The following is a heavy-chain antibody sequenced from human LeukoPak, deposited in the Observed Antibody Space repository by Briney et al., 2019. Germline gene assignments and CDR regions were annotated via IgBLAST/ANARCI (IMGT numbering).Heavy chain of an antibody. D-gene: IGHD6-19*01. CDR1: GGTFSSYA. Sequence: GASVKVSCKASGGTFSSYAISWVRQAPGQGLEWMGGIIPIFGTANYAQKFQGRVTTTADKSTSTAYMELSSLRSEDTAVYYCARDMGIAVAGNYGMDVWGQGTTVTVSS. CDR3: ARDMGIAVAGNYGMDV. CDR2: IIPIFGTA. V-gene: IGHV1-69*06. J-gene: IGHJ6*02.